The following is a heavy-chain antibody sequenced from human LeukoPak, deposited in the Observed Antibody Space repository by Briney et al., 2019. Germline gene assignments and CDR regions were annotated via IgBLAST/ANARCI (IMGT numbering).Heavy chain of an antibody. Sequence: SQTLSLTCTVSGGSISSGSYYWSWIRQPAGKGLEWIGRIYTSGSTNYNPSLKSRVTISVDTSKNQFSLKLSSVTAADTAVYYCASGIAAAGIHFDYWGQGTLVTVSS. V-gene: IGHV4-61*02. CDR1: GGSISSGSYY. D-gene: IGHD6-13*01. CDR3: ASGIAAAGIHFDY. CDR2: IYTSGST. J-gene: IGHJ4*02.